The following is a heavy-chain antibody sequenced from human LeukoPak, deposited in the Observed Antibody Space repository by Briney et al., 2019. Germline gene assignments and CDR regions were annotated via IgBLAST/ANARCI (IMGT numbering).Heavy chain of an antibody. CDR1: GFTFSSYG. J-gene: IGHJ4*02. CDR3: AKDSSSLYYDFWSGYYRGASASTIDY. V-gene: IGHV3-33*06. Sequence: QPGGSLRLSCAASGFTFSSYGMHWVRQAPGKGLEWVAVIWYDGSNKYYADSVKGRFTISRDNSKNTLYLQMNSLRAEDTAVYYCAKDSSSLYYDFWSGYYRGASASTIDYWGQGTLVTVSS. CDR2: IWYDGSNK. D-gene: IGHD3-3*01.